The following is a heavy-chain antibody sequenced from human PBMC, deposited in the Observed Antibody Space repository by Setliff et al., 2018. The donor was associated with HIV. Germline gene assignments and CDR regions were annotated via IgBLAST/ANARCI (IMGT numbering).Heavy chain of an antibody. CDR1: GFTFSTYA. Sequence: GGSLRLSCAASGFTFSTYAMSWVRQAPGKGLEWVSAISGSGGSTYYADSVKGRFTISRDNSKDTLYLQMNSLRAEDTALYYCAKVRWTANYYFDCWGQGTLVTVSS. CDR2: ISGSGGST. J-gene: IGHJ4*02. V-gene: IGHV3-23*01. CDR3: AKVRWTANYYFDC. D-gene: IGHD1-7*01.